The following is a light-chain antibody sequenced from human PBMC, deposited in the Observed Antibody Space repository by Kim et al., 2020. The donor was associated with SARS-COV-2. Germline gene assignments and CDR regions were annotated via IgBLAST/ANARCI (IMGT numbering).Light chain of an antibody. V-gene: IGKV1-5*03. Sequence: DIQMTQSPSTLSASIGDRVTITCRASQNIGGWLAWYQQKPGKAPKLLINKASTLESGVPSRFSGSGSGTEFTLTINSLQPDDFATYCCQEYESFSYSFGQGTKLEI. CDR3: QEYESFSYS. CDR2: KAS. CDR1: QNIGGW. J-gene: IGKJ2*03.